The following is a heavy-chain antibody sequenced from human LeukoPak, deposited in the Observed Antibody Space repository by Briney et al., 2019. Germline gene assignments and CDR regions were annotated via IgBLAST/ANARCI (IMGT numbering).Heavy chain of an antibody. J-gene: IGHJ4*02. Sequence: SETLSLTCAVYGGSFSGYYWSWIRQPPGKGLEWIGEINHRGSTNYNPSLKSRVTISVDTSKNQFSLKLSSVTAADTAVYYCARVVSDYYGSGKSTTYYFDYWGQGTLVTVSS. CDR3: ARVVSDYYGSGKSTTYYFDY. CDR2: INHRGST. V-gene: IGHV4-34*01. CDR1: GGSFSGYY. D-gene: IGHD3-10*01.